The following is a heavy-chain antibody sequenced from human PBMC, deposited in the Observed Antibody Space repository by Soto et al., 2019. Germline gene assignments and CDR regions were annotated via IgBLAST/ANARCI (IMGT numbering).Heavy chain of an antibody. D-gene: IGHD3-3*01. Sequence: ASVKVSCKASGYTFTSYYMHWVRQAPGQGLEWMGIINPSGGSTSYAQKFQGRVTMTRDTSTSTVYMELSSLRSEDTALYYCARDLCISTSCYLGAGYDFWSGYYFYYYYGMDVWGQGTTVTVSS. CDR1: GYTFTSYY. J-gene: IGHJ6*02. CDR3: ARDLCISTSCYLGAGYDFWSGYYFYYYYGMDV. V-gene: IGHV1-46*01. CDR2: INPSGGST.